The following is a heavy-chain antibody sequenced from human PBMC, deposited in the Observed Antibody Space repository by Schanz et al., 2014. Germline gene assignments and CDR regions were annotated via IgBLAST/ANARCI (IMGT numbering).Heavy chain of an antibody. CDR3: ARGLIAAAGGSFDY. V-gene: IGHV3-30*04. CDR2: VPFDGSQK. CDR1: GFTFSSYA. J-gene: IGHJ4*02. D-gene: IGHD6-13*01. Sequence: VQLVESGGGLVQPGGSLRLSCAASGFTFSSYALHWVRQAPGKGLEWVAFVPFDGSQKFYADSVRGRFTMSRDNSKNTLYLQMNGLRAGDAAVYYCARGLIAAAGGSFDYWGQGTLVAVSA.